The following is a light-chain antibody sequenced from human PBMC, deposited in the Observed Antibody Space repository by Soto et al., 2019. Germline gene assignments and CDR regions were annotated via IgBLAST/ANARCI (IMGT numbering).Light chain of an antibody. Sequence: SYELTQPPSVSVSPGQTASITCSGDQLGDKYACWYQQKPGQSPVLGIYQGTKRPSGIPERFSGSNSGNTATLTISGTQAIDEADYYCQAWDSSTAYVFGPGTKVTVL. CDR2: QGT. J-gene: IGLJ1*01. CDR3: QAWDSSTAYV. CDR1: QLGDKY. V-gene: IGLV3-1*01.